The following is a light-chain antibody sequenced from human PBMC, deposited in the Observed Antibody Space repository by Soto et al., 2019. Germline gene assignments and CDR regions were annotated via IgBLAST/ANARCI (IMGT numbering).Light chain of an antibody. CDR2: EVT. Sequence: QSALTQPASVSGSPGQSITISCTGTTSDFGFYNYVSWYQHHPGKAPKLLIYEVTNRHSGVSNRFSGSKSGNTASLTISGLQAEDEADYYCSSYTSSTDYVFGTGTKLTVI. CDR1: TSDFGFYNY. CDR3: SSYTSSTDYV. J-gene: IGLJ1*01. V-gene: IGLV2-14*01.